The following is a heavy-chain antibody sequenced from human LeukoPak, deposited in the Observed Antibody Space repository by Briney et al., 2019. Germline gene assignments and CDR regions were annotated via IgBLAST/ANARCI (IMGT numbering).Heavy chain of an antibody. D-gene: IGHD7-27*01. J-gene: IGHJ3*02. Sequence: GGSLRLSCAVSGLTFSSYDMSWVRQAPGKGLEWVSGISGSGGRTDYADSVKGRFSISRDNSKNTLYLQMNSLRAEDTAVYFCARVGHWGSYDALAIWGQGTMVTVSS. CDR1: GLTFSSYD. CDR3: ARVGHWGSYDALAI. CDR2: ISGSGGRT. V-gene: IGHV3-23*01.